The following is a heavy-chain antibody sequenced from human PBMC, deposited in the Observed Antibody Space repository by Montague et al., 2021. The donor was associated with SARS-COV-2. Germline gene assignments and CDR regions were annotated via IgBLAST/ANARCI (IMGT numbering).Heavy chain of an antibody. CDR1: GASISSTNYY. CDR3: ARIINHFDSDGPRSLLDY. V-gene: IGHV4-61*02. Sequence: TLSLTCTVSGASISSTNYYWSWIRQPAGKVLEWIGRIYSSGVTNYHPSLKSRVSIPIDTSKNEYYLKLSSVTAADTAVYYCARIINHFDSDGPRSLLDYWGQGMMVTASS. CDR2: IYSSGVT. D-gene: IGHD3-22*01. J-gene: IGHJ4*02.